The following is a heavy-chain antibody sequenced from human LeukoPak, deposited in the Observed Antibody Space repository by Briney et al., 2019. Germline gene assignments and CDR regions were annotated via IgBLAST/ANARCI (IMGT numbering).Heavy chain of an antibody. CDR2: IKRNTDGGTA. Sequence: GGSLRLSCAASGFTFSSAWMSWVRQAPGKGLEWVGRIKRNTDGGTAEYAAPVKGRFTISRDDSKNTLYLQRNSLKTEDTAVYYCTTYSSRWFYCDSWGQGILVTVSS. V-gene: IGHV3-15*01. D-gene: IGHD6-13*01. CDR1: GFTFSSAW. J-gene: IGHJ4*02. CDR3: TTYSSRWFYCDS.